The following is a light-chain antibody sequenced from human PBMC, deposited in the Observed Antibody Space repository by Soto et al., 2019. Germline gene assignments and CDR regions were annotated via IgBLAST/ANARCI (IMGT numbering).Light chain of an antibody. CDR2: GAS. Sequence: EIVLTQSPGTLSLSPGERATLSCRASQSVSSSFLAWFQQKPGQAPRLLIYGASSRATGIPDRFSGSGSGTDFPLTISRLEPEDFAVYYCQQYSSSPIPFGQGTRLEL. V-gene: IGKV3-20*01. CDR3: QQYSSSPIP. CDR1: QSVSSSF. J-gene: IGKJ5*01.